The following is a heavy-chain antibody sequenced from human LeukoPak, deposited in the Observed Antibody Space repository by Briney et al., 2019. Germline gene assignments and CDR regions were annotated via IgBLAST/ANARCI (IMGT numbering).Heavy chain of an antibody. D-gene: IGHD3-10*01. V-gene: IGHV3-74*01. CDR3: ARGAGGGYFDY. Sequence: PGGSLRLSCAASGFTFSSYWMHWVRQAPGKGLVWVSCINTDGSTTTYADSVKGRFTISRDNAKNTPYLQMNSLRAEDTAVYYCARGAGGGYFDYWGQGTLVTVSS. CDR1: GFTFSSYW. J-gene: IGHJ4*02. CDR2: INTDGSTT.